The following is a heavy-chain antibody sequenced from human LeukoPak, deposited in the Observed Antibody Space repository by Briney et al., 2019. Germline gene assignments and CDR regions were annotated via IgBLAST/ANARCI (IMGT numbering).Heavy chain of an antibody. CDR2: ISYDGSNK. J-gene: IGHJ4*02. CDR1: GFTFSSYG. Sequence: PGGSLRLSCAASGFTFSSYGMHWVRQAPGKGLEWVAVISYDGSNKYYADSVKGRFTISRDNSKNTLYLQMNSLRAEDTAVYYCATYPRANAYWGQGTLVTVSS. CDR3: ATYPRANAY. V-gene: IGHV3-30*03.